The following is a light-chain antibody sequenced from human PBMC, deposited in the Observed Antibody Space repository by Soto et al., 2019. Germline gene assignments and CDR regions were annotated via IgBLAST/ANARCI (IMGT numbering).Light chain of an antibody. V-gene: IGLV1-44*01. CDR3: AAWDDILDGWV. J-gene: IGLJ3*02. CDR2: ISS. Sequence: HSVLTQPPSASGTPGQRLTISCSGSGSNIGDNTVHWYQQFPGAAPKLLIYISSQRPSGVPDRFSGSKSGSSASLAISGLRSEDEADYYCAAWDDILDGWVFGGGTKLTVL. CDR1: GSNIGDNT.